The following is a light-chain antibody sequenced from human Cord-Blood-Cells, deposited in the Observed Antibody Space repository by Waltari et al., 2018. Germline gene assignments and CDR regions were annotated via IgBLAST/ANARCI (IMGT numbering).Light chain of an antibody. CDR3: CSYAGSSTWV. V-gene: IGLV2-23*01. Sequence: QSALTQPASVSGSPGQSITISCTGTSSDVGSYNLVSWYQQHPGKAPKLVIYEGIKRPSGVSNRFSGPKSGNTASLTISGLQAEDEADYYCCSYAGSSTWVFGGGTKLTVL. J-gene: IGLJ3*02. CDR1: SSDVGSYNL. CDR2: EGI.